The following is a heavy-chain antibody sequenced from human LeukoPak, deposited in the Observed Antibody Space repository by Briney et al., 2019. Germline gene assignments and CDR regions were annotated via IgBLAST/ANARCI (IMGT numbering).Heavy chain of an antibody. J-gene: IGHJ4*02. D-gene: IGHD3-16*02. CDR2: ISGSGGST. Sequence: GGSLRLSCAASGFTFSSYAMSWVRQAPGKGLEWVSAISGSGGSTYYADSVKGRFTTSRDNSKNTLYLQMNSLRAEDTAVYYCAKDIGVANYFDYWGQGTLVTVSS. CDR1: GFTFSSYA. CDR3: AKDIGVANYFDY. V-gene: IGHV3-23*01.